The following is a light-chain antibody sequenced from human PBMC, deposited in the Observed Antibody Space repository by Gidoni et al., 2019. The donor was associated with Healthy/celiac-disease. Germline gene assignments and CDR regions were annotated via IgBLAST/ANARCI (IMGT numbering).Light chain of an antibody. J-gene: IGLJ1*01. CDR3: RSYTSSSSYV. CDR1: SIDVGAYNY. CDR2: DVS. Sequence: QSALTQPASVSGSPGQSITISCTGTSIDVGAYNYVSWYQQHPGKAPKHMIYDVSNRPPGVSNRFSGSKSGNTASLTISGLQAEDEADYYCRSYTSSSSYVFGTGTKVTVL. V-gene: IGLV2-14*03.